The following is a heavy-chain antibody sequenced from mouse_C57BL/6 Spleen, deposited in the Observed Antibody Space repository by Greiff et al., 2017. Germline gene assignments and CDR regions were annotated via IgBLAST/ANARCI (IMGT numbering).Heavy chain of an antibody. Sequence: EVKLVESGGGLVKPGGSLKLSCAASGFTFSDYGMHWVRQAPEKGLEWVAYISSGSSTIYYADTVKGRFTISRDNAKNTLFLQMTSLRSEDTAMYYCARTLHYYGSSYSFAYWGQGTLVTVSA. CDR2: ISSGSSTI. D-gene: IGHD1-1*01. V-gene: IGHV5-17*01. CDR3: ARTLHYYGSSYSFAY. CDR1: GFTFSDYG. J-gene: IGHJ3*01.